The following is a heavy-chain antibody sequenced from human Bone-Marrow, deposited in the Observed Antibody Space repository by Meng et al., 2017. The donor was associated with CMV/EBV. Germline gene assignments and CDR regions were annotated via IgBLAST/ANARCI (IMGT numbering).Heavy chain of an antibody. CDR1: GFTFTSYA. V-gene: IGHV3-66*01. D-gene: IGHD3-16*01. J-gene: IGHJ1*01. Sequence: GESLKISCEASGFTFTSYAMTWVRQAPGKGLEWVSVIYSGGSTYYADSVKGRFTISRDNSKNTLYLQMNSLRAEDTAVYYCARDRGGNEYFQHWGQGTLVTVSS. CDR3: ARDRGGNEYFQH. CDR2: IYSGGST.